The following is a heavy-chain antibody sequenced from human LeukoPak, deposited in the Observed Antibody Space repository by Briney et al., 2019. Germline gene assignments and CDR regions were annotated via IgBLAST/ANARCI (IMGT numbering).Heavy chain of an antibody. D-gene: IGHD3-10*01. V-gene: IGHV4-59*01. J-gene: IGHJ4*02. CDR1: GGSISSYY. CDR2: IYYSGST. Sequence: SETLSLTCTVSGGSISSYYWSWIRHPPGKGLEWIGYIYYSGSTNYNPSLKSRVTISVDTSKNQFSLKLSSVTAADTAVYYCARREGLGVSYFDYWGQGTLVTVSS. CDR3: ARREGLGVSYFDY.